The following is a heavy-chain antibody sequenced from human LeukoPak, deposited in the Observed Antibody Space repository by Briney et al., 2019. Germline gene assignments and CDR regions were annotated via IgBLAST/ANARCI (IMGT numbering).Heavy chain of an antibody. D-gene: IGHD5-12*01. CDR1: GYTLTELS. Sequence: ASVKVSCKVSGYTLTELSMHWARQAPGKGLEWMGGFDPEDGETIYAQKFQGRVTMTEDTSTDTAYVELSSLRSEDTAVYYCATSEPPSGYDYFDYWGQGTLVTVSS. V-gene: IGHV1-24*01. J-gene: IGHJ4*02. CDR3: ATSEPPSGYDYFDY. CDR2: FDPEDGET.